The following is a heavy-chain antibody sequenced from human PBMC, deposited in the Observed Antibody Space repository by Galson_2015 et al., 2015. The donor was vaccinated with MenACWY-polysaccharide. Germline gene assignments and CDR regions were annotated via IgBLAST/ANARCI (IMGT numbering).Heavy chain of an antibody. CDR3: ARQRGPGKTGTPSCMDV. Sequence: SLRLSCAASGFTFSSYWMHWVRQVPGKGLVWLSRINSDGSSTSYADSVKGRFTISRDNAKNTVYLQMNSLRAEDTAVYYCARQRGPGKTGTPSCMDVWGKGTTVTVSS. V-gene: IGHV3-74*01. CDR1: GFTFSSYW. D-gene: IGHD1-1*01. CDR2: INSDGSST. J-gene: IGHJ6*03.